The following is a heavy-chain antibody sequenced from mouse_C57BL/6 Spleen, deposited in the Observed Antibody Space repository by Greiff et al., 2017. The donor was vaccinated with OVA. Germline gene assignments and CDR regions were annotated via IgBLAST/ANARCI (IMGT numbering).Heavy chain of an antibody. CDR3: ARLYYDYEDY. CDR2: ISSGSSTI. Sequence: EVHLVESGGGLVKPGGSLKLSCAASGFTFSDYGMHWVRQAPEKGLEWVAYISSGSSTIYYADTVKGRFTISRDNAKNTLFLQMTSLRSEDTAMYYCARLYYDYEDYWGQGTTLTVSS. J-gene: IGHJ2*01. CDR1: GFTFSDYG. V-gene: IGHV5-17*01. D-gene: IGHD2-4*01.